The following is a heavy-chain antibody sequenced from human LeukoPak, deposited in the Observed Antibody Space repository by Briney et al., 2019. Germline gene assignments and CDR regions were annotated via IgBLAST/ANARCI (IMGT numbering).Heavy chain of an antibody. J-gene: IGHJ6*04. V-gene: IGHV3-23*01. CDR1: RFTFSSYA. CDR3: AELGITMIGGV. D-gene: IGHD3-10*02. CDR2: ISGSGGST. Sequence: GGSLRLSCAASRFTFSSYAMSWVRQAPGKGLEWVSTISGSGGSTYYADSVKGRFTISRDNAKNSLYLQMNSLRAEDAAVYYCAELGITMIGGVWGKGTTVTISS.